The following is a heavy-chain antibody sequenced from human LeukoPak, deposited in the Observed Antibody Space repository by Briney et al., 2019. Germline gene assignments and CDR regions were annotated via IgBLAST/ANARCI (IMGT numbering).Heavy chain of an antibody. J-gene: IGHJ4*01. D-gene: IGHD2-15*01. CDR3: ARGLRRALYVVLGY. V-gene: IGHV1-8*01. CDR1: GYTFTNYD. Sequence: GASVKVTFKSSGYTFTNYDINWVRQPNGQGLEWMGCTNPNSGNTGYAQKFQGRVTMTTITSISTVYMELSSLRSEHTAVYYCARGLRRALYVVLGYWGQGTLVTVSS. CDR2: TNPNSGNT.